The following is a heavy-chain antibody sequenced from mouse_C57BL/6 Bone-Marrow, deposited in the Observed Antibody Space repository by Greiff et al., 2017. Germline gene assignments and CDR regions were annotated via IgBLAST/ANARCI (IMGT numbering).Heavy chain of an antibody. CDR1: GYTFTSYW. V-gene: IGHV1-72*01. Sequence: QVQLQQPGAELVKPGASVTLSCTASGYTFTSYWMHWVKQRPGRGLEWIGRIDPNSGGTKYNEKFKSQATLTVDKPSSTAYMQLSSLTSADSAVYYCAREGGTDYFDYWGQGTTLTVSS. CDR3: AREGGTDYFDY. J-gene: IGHJ2*01. D-gene: IGHD1-1*01. CDR2: IDPNSGGT.